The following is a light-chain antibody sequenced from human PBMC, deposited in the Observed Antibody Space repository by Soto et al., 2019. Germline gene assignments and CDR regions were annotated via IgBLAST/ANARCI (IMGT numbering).Light chain of an antibody. CDR2: EVS. CDR1: RSDVGGYNS. Sequence: QSALTQPASVSRSPGQSITISCTGTRSDVGGYNSVCWHQQHPGKAPKLIIYEVSNRPSGISDRFSASKSGNTASLTLSGLQADDEADYYCSSFTTTNTWVFGGGTKLTVL. V-gene: IGLV2-14*01. CDR3: SSFTTTNTWV. J-gene: IGLJ3*02.